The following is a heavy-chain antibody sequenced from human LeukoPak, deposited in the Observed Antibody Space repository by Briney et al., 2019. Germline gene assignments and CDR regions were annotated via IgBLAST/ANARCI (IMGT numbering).Heavy chain of an antibody. Sequence: GGSLRLSCAASGFIFSDHYMDWVRQAPGKGLEWVANIKQDGSEKYYVDSVKGRFTIPRDNAKNSLYLQMNSLRAEDTAVYYCARQKRTGGFDPWGQGTLVTVSS. CDR1: GFIFSDHY. V-gene: IGHV3-7*03. D-gene: IGHD3-10*01. CDR2: IKQDGSEK. J-gene: IGHJ5*02. CDR3: ARQKRTGGFDP.